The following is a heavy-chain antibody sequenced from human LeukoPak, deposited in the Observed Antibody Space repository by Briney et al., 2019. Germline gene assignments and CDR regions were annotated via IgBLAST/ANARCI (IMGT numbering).Heavy chain of an antibody. J-gene: IGHJ3*02. CDR2: INPNSGGT. CDR3: ASIYIAVAREYDAFDI. D-gene: IGHD6-19*01. Sequence: GASVKVSCKASGYTLTGYYMHWVRQAPGQGLEWMGWINPNSGGTNYAQKFQGRVTMTRDTSISTAYMELSRLRSDDTAVYYCASIYIAVAREYDAFDIWGQGTMVTVSS. CDR1: GYTLTGYY. V-gene: IGHV1-2*02.